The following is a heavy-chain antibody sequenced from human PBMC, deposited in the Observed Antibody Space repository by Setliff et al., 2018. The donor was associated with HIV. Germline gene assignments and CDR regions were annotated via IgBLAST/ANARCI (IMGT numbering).Heavy chain of an antibody. J-gene: IGHJ4*02. CDR3: AIGSSNWPHRPNNYYFDY. CDR1: GDTFTTYA. CDR2: INAGNGNT. V-gene: IGHV1-3*01. Sequence: ASVKVSCKASGDTFTTYALHWVRQAPGQRLEWMGWINAGNGNTGYAQKFQGRVTITRDTSASTAYMELSSLRSEDTGVYYCAIGSSNWPHRPNNYYFDYWGQGTPVTVSS. D-gene: IGHD6-13*01.